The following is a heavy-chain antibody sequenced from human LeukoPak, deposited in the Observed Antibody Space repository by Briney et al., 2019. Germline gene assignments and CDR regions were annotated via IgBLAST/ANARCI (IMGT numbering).Heavy chain of an antibody. D-gene: IGHD3-3*01. J-gene: IGHJ4*02. CDR3: ARDTSGYYGRYEH. V-gene: IGHV4-59*01. CDR1: GASIRNKF. Sequence: PSETLSLTCDVSGASIRNKFWSWHRHPPGKALEWIGYISYTGTTNYNPSLQSRVTISVDTSKNQLSLKLTSMTAADTAVYYCARDTSGYYGRYEHWGQGTLVTVSS. CDR2: ISYTGTT.